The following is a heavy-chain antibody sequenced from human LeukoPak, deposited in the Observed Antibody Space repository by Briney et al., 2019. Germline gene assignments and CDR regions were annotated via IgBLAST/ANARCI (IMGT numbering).Heavy chain of an antibody. CDR3: AKGTYSSSPRDY. V-gene: IGHV3-23*01. CDR2: ISGSGGST. D-gene: IGHD6-6*01. Sequence: GGSLRLSCAASGITFSSYAMSWVRQAPGKGLEWVSAISGSGGSTYYAGSVKGRFTISRDNSKNTLFLQMNSLRAEDTAVYYCAKGTYSSSPRDYWGQGTLVTVSS. J-gene: IGHJ4*02. CDR1: GITFSSYA.